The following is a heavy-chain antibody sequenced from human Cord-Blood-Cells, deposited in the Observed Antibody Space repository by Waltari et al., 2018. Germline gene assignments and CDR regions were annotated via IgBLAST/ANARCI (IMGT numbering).Heavy chain of an antibody. D-gene: IGHD4-17*01. CDR3: ATTVTNWFDP. CDR2: IYHSGST. J-gene: IGHJ5*02. Sequence: QVQLQESGPGLVKPSETLSLTCTVSGYTISSGYYWGWIRQPPGKGLEWIGSIYHSGSTYSTPSLRSRVTISVDTSKNQFSLKLSSVTAADTAVYYCATTVTNWFDPWGQGTLVTVSS. CDR1: GYTISSGYY. V-gene: IGHV4-38-2*02.